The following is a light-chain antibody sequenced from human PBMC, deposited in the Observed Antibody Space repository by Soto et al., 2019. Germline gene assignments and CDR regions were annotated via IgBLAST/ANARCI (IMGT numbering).Light chain of an antibody. J-gene: IGLJ3*02. CDR3: SSYTTTTAWV. Sequence: QSVLTQPASVSGSPGQSITISCTGSSSDVGAYKYVSWFQQHPGKAPKLIIYEVSNRPSGVSDRFSGSKSGNTASLTISGLQAEDEADYHCSSYTTTTAWVFGGGTMLTVL. CDR1: SSDVGAYKY. V-gene: IGLV2-14*01. CDR2: EVS.